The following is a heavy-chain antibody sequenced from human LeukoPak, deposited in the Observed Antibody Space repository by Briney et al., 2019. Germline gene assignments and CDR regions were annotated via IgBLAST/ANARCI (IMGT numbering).Heavy chain of an antibody. V-gene: IGHV1-69*10. CDR2: IIPILGKA. CDR1: GGTFSSYA. J-gene: IGHJ4*02. CDR3: ASGGSGSSVYYFDY. Sequence: SVKVSCKASGGTFSSYAISWVRQAPGQGLKWMGGIIPILGKANYAQKFQGRVTITADESTSTAYMELSSLRSEDTAVYYCASGGSGSSVYYFDYWGQGTLVTVSS. D-gene: IGHD3-10*01.